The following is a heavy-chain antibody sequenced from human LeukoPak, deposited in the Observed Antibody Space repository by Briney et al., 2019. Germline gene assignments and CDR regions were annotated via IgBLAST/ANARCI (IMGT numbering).Heavy chain of an antibody. V-gene: IGHV3-30*02. D-gene: IGHD1-1*01. J-gene: IGHJ4*02. Sequence: GGSLRLSCAASGFTFSSYGMHWVRQAPGKGLEWVAFIRYDGSNKYYADSVKGRFTISRDNSKNTLYLQMNSLRAEDTAVYYCATLLGNWKEWGWPDYWGQGTLVTVSS. CDR2: IRYDGSNK. CDR3: ATLLGNWKEWGWPDY. CDR1: GFTFSSYG.